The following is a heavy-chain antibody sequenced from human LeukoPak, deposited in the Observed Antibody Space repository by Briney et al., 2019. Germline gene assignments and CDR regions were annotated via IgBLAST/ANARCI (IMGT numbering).Heavy chain of an antibody. CDR1: GGTFSSYA. CDR2: IIPIFGIA. J-gene: IGHJ4*02. V-gene: IGHV1-69*04. CDR3: ARCSAGQLWELTSFDY. Sequence: GSSVKVSCKASGGTFSSYAISWVRQAPGQGLECMGRIIPIFGIANYAPKFQGRVTITADQSTRTAYMELSSLRSEDTAVYYCARCSAGQLWELTSFDYWGQGTLVTVSS. D-gene: IGHD5-18*01.